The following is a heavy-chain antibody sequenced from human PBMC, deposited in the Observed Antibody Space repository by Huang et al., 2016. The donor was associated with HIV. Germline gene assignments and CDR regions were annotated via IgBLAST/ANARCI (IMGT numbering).Heavy chain of an antibody. CDR2: ISYEGRSQ. D-gene: IGHD2-15*01. J-gene: IGHJ4*02. Sequence: QVHLVESGGGVVQPGGSLRLSCAASGFTLGGFGMHWVRQAPGKGLEWVAVISYEGRSQFYTDAGKGRFTISRDNSDNTLSLQMKGLRPDDTAVYYGAKESRWFSDFDHWGQGVLVSVSS. V-gene: IGHV3-30*18. CDR1: GFTLGGFG. CDR3: AKESRWFSDFDH.